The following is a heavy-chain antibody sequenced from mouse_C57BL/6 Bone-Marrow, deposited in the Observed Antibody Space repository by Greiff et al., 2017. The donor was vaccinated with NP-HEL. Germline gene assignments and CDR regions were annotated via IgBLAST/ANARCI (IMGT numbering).Heavy chain of an antibody. J-gene: IGHJ4*01. CDR3: TTWRTGSSGCYAMDY. CDR2: IDPENGDT. D-gene: IGHD1-1*01. Sequence: EVQLQESGAELVRPGASVKLSCTASGFNIKDDYMHWVKQRPEKGLEWIGWIDPENGDTEYDSKFQGKATITADTSSNKAYLQLSSLTSEDTAVYYCTTWRTGSSGCYAMDYWGQGTSVTVSS. V-gene: IGHV14-4*01. CDR1: GFNIKDDY.